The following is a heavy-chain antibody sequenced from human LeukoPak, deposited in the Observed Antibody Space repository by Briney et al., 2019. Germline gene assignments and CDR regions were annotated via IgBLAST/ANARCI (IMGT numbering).Heavy chain of an antibody. CDR2: IYYGGST. Sequence: PSQTLSLTCTVSGGSISSGGYYWSWIRQHPGKGLEWIGYIYYGGSTYYNPSLKSRVTISVDTSKNQFSLKLSSVTAADTAVYYCARDCNDILTGYPAGMDVWGQGTTVTVSS. CDR1: GGSISSGGYY. D-gene: IGHD3-9*01. CDR3: ARDCNDILTGYPAGMDV. V-gene: IGHV4-31*03. J-gene: IGHJ6*02.